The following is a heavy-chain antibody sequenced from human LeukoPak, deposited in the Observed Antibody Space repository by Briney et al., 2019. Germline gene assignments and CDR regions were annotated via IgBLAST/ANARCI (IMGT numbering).Heavy chain of an antibody. CDR2: INHSGST. J-gene: IGHJ3*02. Sequence: SETLSLTCAVYGGSFSGYYWIWIRQPPGKGLEWIGEINHSGSTNYNPSLKSRVTISVDTSTKQFSLKLRSVTAADTAVYYCARDTVPGDSFDIWGQGTMVTVSS. CDR3: ARDTVPGDSFDI. CDR1: GGSFSGYY. V-gene: IGHV4-34*01.